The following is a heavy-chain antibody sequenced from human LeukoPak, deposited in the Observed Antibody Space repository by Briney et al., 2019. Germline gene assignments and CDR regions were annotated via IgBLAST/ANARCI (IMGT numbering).Heavy chain of an antibody. V-gene: IGHV3-23*01. D-gene: IGHD3-16*01. CDR3: AKDFALGGESDS. CDR1: GFSFSSYA. Sequence: GGSLRLSCAASGFSFSSYAMSWVRQAPGKGLDWVSAISGSGGSTYYADSVKGRFTISRDNSKDTLYLQMNSLRAEDTAVYYCAKDFALGGESDSWGQGTLVTVSS. J-gene: IGHJ4*02. CDR2: ISGSGGST.